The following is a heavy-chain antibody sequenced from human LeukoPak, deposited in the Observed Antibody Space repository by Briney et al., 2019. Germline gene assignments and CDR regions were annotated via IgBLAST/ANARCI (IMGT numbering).Heavy chain of an antibody. D-gene: IGHD5-18*01. J-gene: IGHJ3*02. V-gene: IGHV3-21*01. CDR2: ISTSSSYI. CDR3: AGERRYSYGPGDAFDI. Sequence: PGGSLRLSCAASGFTFSTYSMNWVRQAPGKGLEWVSSISTSSSYIYYADSVKGRFTISRDNAKNSLYLQMNSLRAEDMAVYYCAGERRYSYGPGDAFDIWGQGTMVTVSS. CDR1: GFTFSTYS.